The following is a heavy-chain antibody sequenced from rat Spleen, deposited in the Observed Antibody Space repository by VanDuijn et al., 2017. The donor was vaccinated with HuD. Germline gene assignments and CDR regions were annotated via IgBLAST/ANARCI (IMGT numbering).Heavy chain of an antibody. D-gene: IGHD1-9*01. Sequence: EVQLVESGGGLVRPGRSMKLSCAASGFTFSNYVMAWVRQAPKKGLEWVAYINYDGGSTYYRDSVKGRFSISRDIAKSTLYLQMDSLRSEDTATYYCARRHYGYTDYFDYWGQGVMVTVSS. CDR3: ARRHYGYTDYFDY. CDR2: INYDGGST. J-gene: IGHJ2*01. V-gene: IGHV5-25*01. CDR1: GFTFSNYV.